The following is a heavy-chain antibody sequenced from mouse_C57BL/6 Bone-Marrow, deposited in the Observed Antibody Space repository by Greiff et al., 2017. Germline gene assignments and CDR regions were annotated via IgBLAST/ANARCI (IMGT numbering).Heavy chain of an antibody. CDR3: ARRSGNYYAMGY. J-gene: IGHJ4*01. Sequence: VKLVESGGDLVKPGGSLKLSCAASGFTFSSYGMSWVRQTPDKRLEWVAPISSGGSYTYYPDSVQGRFTISRDNAKNTLYLQMSSLKAEDTAMYYCARRSGNYYAMGYWGQGTSVTVSS. CDR1: GFTFSSYG. V-gene: IGHV5-6*02. D-gene: IGHD4-1*01. CDR2: ISSGGSYT.